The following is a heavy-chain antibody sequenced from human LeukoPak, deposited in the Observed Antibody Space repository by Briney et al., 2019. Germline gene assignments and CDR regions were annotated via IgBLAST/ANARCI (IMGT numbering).Heavy chain of an antibody. V-gene: IGHV3-21*01. CDR3: ARDPGDGYKTL. D-gene: IGHD5-24*01. CDR2: ISSSSSYI. J-gene: IGHJ3*01. CDR1: GFTFSSYT. Sequence: KSGGSLRLSCAASGFTFSSYTMNWVRQAPGKGLEWVSSISSSSSYIYYADSVKGRFTISRDNAKNSLYLQVNSLRAEDTAVYYCARDPGDGYKTLWGQGTMVTVSS.